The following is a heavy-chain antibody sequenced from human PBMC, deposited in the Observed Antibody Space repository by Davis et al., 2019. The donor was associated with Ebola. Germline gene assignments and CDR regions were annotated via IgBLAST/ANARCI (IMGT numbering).Heavy chain of an antibody. D-gene: IGHD2-2*01. V-gene: IGHV3-23*01. CDR1: GFSFSYYA. Sequence: PGGSLRLSCVASGFSFSYYALNWVRQAPGKGLEWVSAIDPGGFSTYYADSVKGRFTISRDNSRNILYLQMNSLSVEDAAVYYCAKPTSGPNANYFDYWGQGTLVTVSS. J-gene: IGHJ4*02. CDR3: AKPTSGPNANYFDY. CDR2: IDPGGFST.